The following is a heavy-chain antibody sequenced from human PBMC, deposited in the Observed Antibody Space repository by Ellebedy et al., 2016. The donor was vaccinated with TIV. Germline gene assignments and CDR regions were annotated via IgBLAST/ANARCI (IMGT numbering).Heavy chain of an antibody. Sequence: MPSETLSLTCTVSGVSISGFHWTPIRQPTGKGLEWIGYIYFSGSSNYNPSIKIRVTLSVDTSKNQVSLKLSSVTAADTAVYYCVRWFGHFDFWGQGTLVTVSS. V-gene: IGHV4-59*01. CDR2: IYFSGSS. J-gene: IGHJ4*02. D-gene: IGHD3/OR15-3a*01. CDR1: GVSISGFH. CDR3: VRWFGHFDF.